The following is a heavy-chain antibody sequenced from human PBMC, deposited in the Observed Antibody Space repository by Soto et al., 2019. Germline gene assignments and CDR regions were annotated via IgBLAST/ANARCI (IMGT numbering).Heavy chain of an antibody. J-gene: IGHJ4*02. CDR2: ISSSAGTI. CDR1: GFTFSSYS. CDR3: ASSFDY. Sequence: PGGSLRLSCAASGFTFSSYSMNWVRQAPGKGLEWISYISSSAGTIYYADSVEGRFTISRDNAKNSLYLQMNSLRAEDTAVYYCASSFDYWGQGTLVTVSS. V-gene: IGHV3-48*01.